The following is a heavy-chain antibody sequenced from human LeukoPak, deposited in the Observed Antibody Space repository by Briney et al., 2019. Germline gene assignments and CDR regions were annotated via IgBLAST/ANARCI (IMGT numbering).Heavy chain of an antibody. V-gene: IGHV4-61*08. J-gene: IGHJ4*02. CDR1: GGSVSGDGYY. CDR2: IFYSGST. D-gene: IGHD6-13*01. CDR3: ARNLGGSSWVFDY. Sequence: PSETLSLTCTVSGGSVSGDGYYWSWIRQSPGKGLESIGYIFYSGSTNYNPSLKSRATISVDTSKNQFSLKLRSVTAADTAVYYCARNLGGSSWVFDYWGQGTLVTVSS.